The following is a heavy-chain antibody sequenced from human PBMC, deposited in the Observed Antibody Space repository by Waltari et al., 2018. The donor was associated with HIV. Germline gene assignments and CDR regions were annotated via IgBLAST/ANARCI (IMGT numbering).Heavy chain of an antibody. CDR3: ARDPQYCSSTSCSYYFDY. CDR1: GFTFSSYA. D-gene: IGHD2-2*01. J-gene: IGHJ4*02. CDR2: ISYDGSNK. V-gene: IGHV3-30-3*01. Sequence: QVQLVESGGGVVQPGRSLRLSCAASGFTFSSYAMHWVRRAPGKGREGVAVISYDGSNKDYADSVKGRFTISRDNSKNTLYLQMNSLRAEDTAVYYCARDPQYCSSTSCSYYFDYWGQGTLVTVSS.